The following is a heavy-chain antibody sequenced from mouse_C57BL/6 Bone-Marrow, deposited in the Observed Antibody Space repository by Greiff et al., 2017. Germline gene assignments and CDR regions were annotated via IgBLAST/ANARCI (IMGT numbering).Heavy chain of an antibody. CDR2: IDPEDGET. Sequence: EVKVVESGAELVKPGASVKLSCTASGFNIKDYYMHWVKQRTEQGLEWIGRIDPEDGETKYAPKFQGKATITADTSSNTAYLQLSSLTSEDTAVYYCASMVTTEFDYWGQGTTLTVSS. J-gene: IGHJ2*01. D-gene: IGHD2-2*01. CDR1: GFNIKDYY. CDR3: ASMVTTEFDY. V-gene: IGHV14-2*01.